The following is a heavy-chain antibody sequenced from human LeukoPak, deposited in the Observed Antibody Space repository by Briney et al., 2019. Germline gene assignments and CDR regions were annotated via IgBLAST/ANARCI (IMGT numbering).Heavy chain of an antibody. V-gene: IGHV3-33*01. CDR3: ARARTSSNYYYGLDV. CDR1: GFTFSSFG. Sequence: GGSLSLSCAASGFTFSSFGMHWVGQAPGKGVEGVAVIWYDGSNKFYADSVKGRFTISRDNSKNTLYLQMNSLRAEDTAVYYCARARTSSNYYYGLDVWGQGTTVTVSS. J-gene: IGHJ6*02. D-gene: IGHD2-2*01. CDR2: IWYDGSNK.